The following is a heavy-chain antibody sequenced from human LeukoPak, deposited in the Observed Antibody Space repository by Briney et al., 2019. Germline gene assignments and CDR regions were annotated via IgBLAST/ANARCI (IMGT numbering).Heavy chain of an antibody. CDR1: GYTFTRYY. Sequence: ASVKVSCKASGYTFTRYYMHWVRQAPGQGLEWMGRINPNSGETIYAERFQGRVTMTRDTSISTAYMELSSLRSDDTAVYYCARDLVGGIWSAAFWGQGSLVTVSS. J-gene: IGHJ4*02. CDR3: ARDLVGGIWSAAF. D-gene: IGHD3-3*01. CDR2: INPNSGET. V-gene: IGHV1-2*06.